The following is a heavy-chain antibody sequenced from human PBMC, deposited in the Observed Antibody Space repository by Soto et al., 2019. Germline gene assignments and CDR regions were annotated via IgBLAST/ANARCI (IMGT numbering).Heavy chain of an antibody. CDR1: GGTFSGYA. CDR3: ARDSYCGGDYYSGWFDP. V-gene: IGHV1-69*13. J-gene: IGHJ5*02. Sequence: GASVKVSCKASGGTFSGYAISWVRQAPGQGLEWMGGIIPIFGTANYAQKFQGRVTITADESTSTAYMELSSLRSEDTAVYYCARDSYCGGDYYSGWFDPWGQGTLVTVSS. CDR2: IIPIFGTA. D-gene: IGHD2-21*02.